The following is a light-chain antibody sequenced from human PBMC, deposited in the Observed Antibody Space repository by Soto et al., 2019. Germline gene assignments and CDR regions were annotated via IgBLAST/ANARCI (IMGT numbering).Light chain of an antibody. CDR2: DVS. V-gene: IGKV1-5*01. CDR1: QNIERW. CDR3: QEYNSYTGT. Sequence: DIQMTQSPSTLSASVGDRVTITCRASQNIERWLAWYQQKPGKAPKLLLYDVSSLESGVPSRFSGSGSGTEFILTISSLQPDDFGTYYCQEYNSYTGTFGPGTKVDIK. J-gene: IGKJ1*01.